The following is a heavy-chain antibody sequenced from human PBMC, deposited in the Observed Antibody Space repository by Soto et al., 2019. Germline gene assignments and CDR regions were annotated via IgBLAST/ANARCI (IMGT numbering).Heavy chain of an antibody. CDR3: AKEIGYSHGWAAIYY. J-gene: IGHJ4*02. CDR2: ISGSGGST. Sequence: EVQLLESGGGLVQPGGSLRLSCAASGFTFSSYAMSWVRQAPGKGVEWVSAISGSGGSTYYADSVKGPFTISRDNSKNTLYLQMNSQRAADTAVYYCAKEIGYSHGWAAIYYWGQGTLVTVSS. D-gene: IGHD6-19*01. V-gene: IGHV3-23*01. CDR1: GFTFSSYA.